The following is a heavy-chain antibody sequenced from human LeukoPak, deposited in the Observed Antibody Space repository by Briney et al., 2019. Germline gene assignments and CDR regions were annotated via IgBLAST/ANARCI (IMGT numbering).Heavy chain of an antibody. J-gene: IGHJ4*02. V-gene: IGHV4-59*01. CDR2: IYHSGST. CDR3: ARGGGYASPIGY. CDR1: GGSISTYY. Sequence: SETLSLTCTLSGGSISTYYWSWIRQPPGKRLEWIGYIYHSGSTNYNPSLKSRVTISVDTSKNQFSLKLSSVTAADTAVCYCARGGGYASPIGYWGQGALVTVSS. D-gene: IGHD5-12*01.